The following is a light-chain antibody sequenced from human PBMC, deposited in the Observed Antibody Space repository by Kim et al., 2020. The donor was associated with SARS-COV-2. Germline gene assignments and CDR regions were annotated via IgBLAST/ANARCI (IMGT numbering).Light chain of an antibody. CDR3: HVWDSNTAV. Sequence: SVALGQTARITGGGSSIGAKSVHWYQQKPGQAPVLVIYRDRNRPSGIPERFSGSNSGNTATLTISRAQAGDEADYYCHVWDSNTAVFGGGTRLSVL. J-gene: IGLJ3*02. CDR1: SIGAKS. V-gene: IGLV3-9*01. CDR2: RDR.